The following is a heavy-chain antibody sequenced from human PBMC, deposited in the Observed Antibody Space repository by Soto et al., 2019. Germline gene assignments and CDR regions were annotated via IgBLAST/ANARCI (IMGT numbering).Heavy chain of an antibody. CDR3: AKSYYYGSGTPYWFDP. D-gene: IGHD3-10*01. Sequence: GGSLRLSCAASGFTFSSYAMSWVRQAPGKGLEWVSAISGSGGSTYYADSVKGRFTISRDNSKNTLYLQMNSLRAEDTAVYYCAKSYYYGSGTPYWFDPWGQGTLVTVSS. J-gene: IGHJ5*02. V-gene: IGHV3-23*01. CDR1: GFTFSSYA. CDR2: ISGSGGST.